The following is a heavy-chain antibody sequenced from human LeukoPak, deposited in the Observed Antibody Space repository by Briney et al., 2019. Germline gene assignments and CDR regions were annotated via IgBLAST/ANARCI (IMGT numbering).Heavy chain of an antibody. D-gene: IGHD3-22*01. CDR3: AKGPFFYYDASGYNYFES. J-gene: IGHJ4*02. Sequence: GGSLRLSCAASGFTFSSFAMSWVRQAPGEGLEWVSAMSGSGGMTYSADSVKGRFTISRDNSKDTLYLRMNSLRAEDTAIYYCAKGPFFYYDASGYNYFESWGQGTLVTVSS. V-gene: IGHV3-23*01. CDR1: GFTFSSFA. CDR2: MSGSGGMT.